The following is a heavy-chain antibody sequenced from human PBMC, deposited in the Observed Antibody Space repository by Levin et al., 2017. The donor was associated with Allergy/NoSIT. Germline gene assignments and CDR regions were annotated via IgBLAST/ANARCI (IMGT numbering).Heavy chain of an antibody. J-gene: IGHJ4*02. D-gene: IGHD3-10*01. CDR2: INGSGGST. Sequence: QAGGSLRLSCAASGFTFSSYAMSWVRQAPGKGLEWVSAINGSGGSTYYADSVKGRFTISRDNSKNTLYLQMNSLRAEDTAVYYCAKGPNTRITLKGTVPPPAQWGQGTLVTVSS. CDR1: GFTFSSYA. CDR3: AKGPNTRITLKGTVPPPAQ. V-gene: IGHV3-23*01.